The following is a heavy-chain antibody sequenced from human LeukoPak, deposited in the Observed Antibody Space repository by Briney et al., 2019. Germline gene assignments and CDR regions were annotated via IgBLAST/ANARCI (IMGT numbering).Heavy chain of an antibody. CDR2: IYYSGST. CDR3: AREGGYDQIDY. Sequence: SETLSLTCTVSGGSISSSSYYWGWIRQPPGKGLEWIGNIYYSGSTNYKPSLKSRVTISVDTSKNQFSLKLSSVTAADTAAYYCAREGGYDQIDYWGQGTLVTVSS. D-gene: IGHD5-12*01. J-gene: IGHJ4*02. CDR1: GGSISSSSYY. V-gene: IGHV4-61*01.